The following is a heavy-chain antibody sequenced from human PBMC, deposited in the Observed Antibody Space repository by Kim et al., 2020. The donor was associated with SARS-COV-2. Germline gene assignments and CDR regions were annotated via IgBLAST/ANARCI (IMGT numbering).Heavy chain of an antibody. CDR1: GGSISDYY. CDR2: IYHSGST. J-gene: IGHJ4*01. V-gene: IGHV4-59*08. CDR3: ERKGRGLYYFDY. D-gene: IGHD3-10*01. Sequence: SETLSLTCTVSGGSISDYYWSWIRQSPGKGLEWIGFIYHSGSTNYNPSLRSRVTISLDTSKNQFSLKLSSVTTADTAVYHCERKGRGLYYFDYWGHGCLV.